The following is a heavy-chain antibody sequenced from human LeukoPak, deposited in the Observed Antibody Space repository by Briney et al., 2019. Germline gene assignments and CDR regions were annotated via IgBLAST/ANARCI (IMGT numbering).Heavy chain of an antibody. V-gene: IGHV4-39*07. CDR1: GGSISSRTYY. D-gene: IGHD5-24*01. CDR2: IYYSGST. J-gene: IGHJ6*03. CDR3: ARGNVEMATINDYYYYMDV. Sequence: PSETLSLTCTVSGGSISSRTYYWGWIRQPPGKGLEWIGSIYYSGSTYYNPSLKSRVTISVDTSKNQFSLKLSSVTAADTAVYYCARGNVEMATINDYYYYMDVWGKGTTVTVSS.